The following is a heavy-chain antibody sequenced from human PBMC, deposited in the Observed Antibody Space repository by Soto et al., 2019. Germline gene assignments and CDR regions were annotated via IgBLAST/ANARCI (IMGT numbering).Heavy chain of an antibody. V-gene: IGHV4-31*03. D-gene: IGHD2-2*01. Sequence: SETLSLTCTVSGGSISSGGYYWSWIRQHPGKGLEWIGYIYYSGSTYYNPSLKSRVTISVDTSKNQFSLKLSPVTAADTAVYYCASNLVVRGSGHYYYYYGMDVWGQGTTVTVSS. CDR2: IYYSGST. CDR1: GGSISSGGYY. CDR3: ASNLVVRGSGHYYYYYGMDV. J-gene: IGHJ6*02.